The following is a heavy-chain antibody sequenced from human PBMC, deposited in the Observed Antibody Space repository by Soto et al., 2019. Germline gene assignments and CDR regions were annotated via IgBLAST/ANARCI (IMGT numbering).Heavy chain of an antibody. V-gene: IGHV3-53*02. D-gene: IGHD5-12*01. CDR2: IYNGGGT. CDR1: GFTVSGNY. CDR3: ASTRGSPYDY. J-gene: IGHJ4*02. Sequence: EVQLVETGGGLIQPGGSLRLSCAASGFTVSGNYMSWVRQAPGKGLEWVSVIYNGGGTYYADSVKGRFTISRDKSKNTLYLQMTSRRAQHTAVYYCASTRGSPYDYWGQGTLVTVSS.